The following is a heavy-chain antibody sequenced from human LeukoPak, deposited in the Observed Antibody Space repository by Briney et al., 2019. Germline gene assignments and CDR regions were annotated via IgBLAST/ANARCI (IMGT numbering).Heavy chain of an antibody. CDR2: ISGSGGST. Sequence: PGGSLRLSCAASGFTFSSYAMSWVRQAPGKGLEWVSAISGSGGSTYYADSVKGRFTISRDNSKNTLYLQMNSLRAEGTAVYYCAKHLGTTVISYYYYYMDVWGKGTTVTVSS. D-gene: IGHD4-11*01. V-gene: IGHV3-23*01. CDR1: GFTFSSYA. CDR3: AKHLGTTVISYYYYYMDV. J-gene: IGHJ6*03.